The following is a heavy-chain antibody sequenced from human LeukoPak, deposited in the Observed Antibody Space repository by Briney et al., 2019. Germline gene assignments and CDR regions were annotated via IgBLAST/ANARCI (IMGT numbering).Heavy chain of an antibody. J-gene: IGHJ2*01. D-gene: IGHD3-3*01. V-gene: IGHV4-34*01. CDR2: IHYRGAT. CDR1: GGSFTGYY. Sequence: PSETLSLTCAVSGGSFTGYYWSWIRQAPGKGLEWIGEIHYRGATNYKPSLRSRVTISRDTSENQFSLKLRSVTAADTAVYYCVRSILEYYYFDLWGRGTLVTVSS. CDR3: VRSILEYYYFDL.